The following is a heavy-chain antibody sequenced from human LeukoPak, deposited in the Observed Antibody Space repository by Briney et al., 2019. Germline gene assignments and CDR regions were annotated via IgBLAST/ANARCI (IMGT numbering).Heavy chain of an antibody. CDR2: IYYSGST. CDR1: GGSISSGGYY. Sequence: PQTLSLTCTVSGGSISSGGYYWSWIRQHPGKGLEWIGYIYYSGSTYYNPSLKSRVTISVDTSKNQFSLKLSSVTAADTAVYYCARVFTRYYYDSSGYPRRPYYFDYWGQGTLVTVSS. CDR3: ARVFTRYYYDSSGYPRRPYYFDY. J-gene: IGHJ4*02. D-gene: IGHD3-22*01. V-gene: IGHV4-31*03.